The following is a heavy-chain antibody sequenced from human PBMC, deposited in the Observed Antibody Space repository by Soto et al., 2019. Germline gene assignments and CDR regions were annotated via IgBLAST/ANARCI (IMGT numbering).Heavy chain of an antibody. CDR1: GGSIRGYY. Sequence: SETLSLTCGVYGGSIRGYYWSWIRQSPGKGLEWIGDINDNGGTNYNPSLKSRVTTSLDTSKKQVSLMVSSVTAADTAVYYCARGRYSYETIYYKFYYSALDVWGQGNTVTVSS. J-gene: IGHJ6*02. CDR3: ARGRYSYETIYYKFYYSALDV. V-gene: IGHV4-34*01. D-gene: IGHD3-10*01. CDR2: INDNGGT.